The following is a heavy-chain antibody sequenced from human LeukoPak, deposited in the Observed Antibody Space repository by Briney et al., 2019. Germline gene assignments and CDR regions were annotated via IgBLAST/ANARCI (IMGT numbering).Heavy chain of an antibody. Sequence: GGSLRLSCAASGFTFSDYYMSWIRQAPGKGLEWVSYISSSSSSTNYADSVKGRFTISRDNAKNSPYLQMNSLRAEDTAVYYCARSREALAYWGQGTLVTVSS. CDR1: GFTFSDYY. CDR3: ARSREALAY. V-gene: IGHV3-11*06. J-gene: IGHJ4*02. CDR2: ISSSSSST.